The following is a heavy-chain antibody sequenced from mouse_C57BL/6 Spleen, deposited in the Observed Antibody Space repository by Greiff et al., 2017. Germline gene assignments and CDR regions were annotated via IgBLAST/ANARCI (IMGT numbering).Heavy chain of an antibody. Sequence: VQLQQPGPELVKPGASVKISCKASGYAFSSSWMNWVKQRPGQGLEWIGRIYPGNGATNYNGKFKGKATLTADKSSSTAYMQLSSLTSEDSAVSFYERGGWVGGYVNYGGKGTTLTVSS. CDR2: IYPGNGAT. CDR3: ERGGWVGGYVNY. J-gene: IGHJ2*01. D-gene: IGHD1-1*02. V-gene: IGHV1-82*01. CDR1: GYAFSSSW.